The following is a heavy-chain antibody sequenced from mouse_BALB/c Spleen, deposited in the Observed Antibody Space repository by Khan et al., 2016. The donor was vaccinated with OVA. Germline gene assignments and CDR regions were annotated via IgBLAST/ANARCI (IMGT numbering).Heavy chain of an antibody. CDR1: GYSITSGYG. D-gene: IGHD3-3*01. CDR2: ISYSGSN. J-gene: IGHJ2*01. V-gene: IGHV3-2*02. Sequence: EVQLQESGPGLVKPSQSLSLTCTVTGYSITSGYGWNWIRQFPGNKLEWMGYISYSGSNNYNPSLTSRISINRDTSKNQFFLQLKSVTTADRATYYCARTARIKYWGQGTTLTVSS. CDR3: ARTARIKY.